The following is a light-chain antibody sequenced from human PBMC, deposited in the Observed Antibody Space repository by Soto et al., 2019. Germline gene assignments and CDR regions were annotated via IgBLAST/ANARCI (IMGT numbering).Light chain of an antibody. V-gene: IGLV2-14*01. Sequence: QSALTQPASVSGSPGQSITISCTGTSSDVGGYNYVSWYQEHPGKAPKLMIYDVSNRPSGVPNRFSGSKSGNTASLTISGLQAEDEADYYCSSYTSDSTYVFGTWTKLTVL. CDR3: SSYTSDSTYV. J-gene: IGLJ1*01. CDR2: DVS. CDR1: SSDVGGYNY.